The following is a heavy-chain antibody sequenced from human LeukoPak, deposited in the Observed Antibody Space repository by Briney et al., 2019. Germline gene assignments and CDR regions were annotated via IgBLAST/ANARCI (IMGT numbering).Heavy chain of an antibody. Sequence: ASVKVSCKASGYTFTSYDINWVRQAPGQGLEWMGWINMYSANPAYAQGFTERFVSSLDTSVTTAYLQISNLKTEDTAVYYCARHDNDDDFDYWGQGTLVTVSS. CDR2: INMYSANP. CDR1: GYTFTSYD. D-gene: IGHD3-16*01. J-gene: IGHJ4*02. V-gene: IGHV7-4-1*02. CDR3: ARHDNDDDFDY.